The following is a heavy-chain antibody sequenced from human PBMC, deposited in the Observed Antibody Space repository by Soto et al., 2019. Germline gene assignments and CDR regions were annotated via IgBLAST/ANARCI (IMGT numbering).Heavy chain of an antibody. CDR1: GYTLTEFS. V-gene: IGHV1-24*01. CDR2: FDPEDGET. CDR3: ATALVRLGYFDY. J-gene: IGHJ4*02. Sequence: ASVKVSCKVSGYTLTEFSMHWVRQAPGKGLEWMGGFDPEDGETIYAQKFQGRVTMTEDTSTDTAYMERSSLRSEDTAVYYCATALVRLGYFDYWGQGTLVTVSS. D-gene: IGHD3-22*01.